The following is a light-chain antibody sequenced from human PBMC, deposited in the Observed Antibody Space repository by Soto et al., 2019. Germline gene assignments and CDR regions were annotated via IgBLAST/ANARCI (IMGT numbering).Light chain of an antibody. J-gene: IGKJ2*02. Sequence: EIVMTQSPATLSVSPGERATLSCRASQSVSSNLAWYQQKPGQAPRLLIYGASTRATGIPARFSGSGSRTEFTLTISSLQSEDFAVYYCQQYNNWPPWGTFGQGTKLEIK. CDR2: GAS. V-gene: IGKV3-15*01. CDR3: QQYNNWPPWGT. CDR1: QSVSSN.